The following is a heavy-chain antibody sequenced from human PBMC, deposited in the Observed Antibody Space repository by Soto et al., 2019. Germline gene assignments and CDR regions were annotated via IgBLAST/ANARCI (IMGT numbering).Heavy chain of an antibody. Sequence: AASVKVSCKASGYTFTSYGISWVRQAPGQGLEWMGWISAYNGNTNYAQKLQGRVTMTTDTSTSTAYMELSSLRSDDTAVYYWARDLDDGSSTSCCHGAFDLWGPGTRVTV. J-gene: IGHJ3*01. CDR2: ISAYNGNT. CDR1: GYTFTSYG. D-gene: IGHD2-2*01. CDR3: ARDLDDGSSTSCCHGAFDL. V-gene: IGHV1-18*01.